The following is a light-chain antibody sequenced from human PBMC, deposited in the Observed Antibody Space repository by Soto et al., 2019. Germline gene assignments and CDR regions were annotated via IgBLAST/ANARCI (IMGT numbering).Light chain of an antibody. J-gene: IGLJ1*01. CDR2: DVS. CDR1: SSDVGGYNY. V-gene: IGLV2-14*01. CDR3: SSYTSSSTLV. Sequence: QSALTQPASVSGSPGQSITISCTGTSSDVGGYNYVSWYQQHPGKAPKLMIYDVSNRPSGVSNRFSGCNYGNTASLTISGGQAEDEADYYCSSYTSSSTLVFGTGTKLTVL.